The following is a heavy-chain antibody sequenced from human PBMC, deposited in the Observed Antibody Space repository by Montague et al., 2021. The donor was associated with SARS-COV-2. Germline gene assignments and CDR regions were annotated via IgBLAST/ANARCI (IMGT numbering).Heavy chain of an antibody. V-gene: IGHV6-1*01. J-gene: IGHJ3*01. CDR3: ASAFYGDHWAFDV. CDR2: TYYRSWWRS. Sequence: CAISGDSVSSTSASWNWIRQSPSRGLEWLGRTYYRSWWRSQYLGSLESRITISGDTSKNQFSLQLNSVTPEDTAVYYCASAFYGDHWAFDVWGQGTMATVSS. D-gene: IGHD3-3*02. CDR1: GDSVSSTSAS.